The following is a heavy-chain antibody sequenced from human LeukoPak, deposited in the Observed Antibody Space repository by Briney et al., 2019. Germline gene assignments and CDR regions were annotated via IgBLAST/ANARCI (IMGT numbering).Heavy chain of an antibody. CDR1: GFTFSSYS. J-gene: IGHJ4*02. D-gene: IGHD3-10*01. V-gene: IGHV3-23*01. CDR3: ATFTYYYGSGSYFPDY. CDR2: ISGSGGST. Sequence: GGSLRLSCAASGFTFSSYSMNWVRQAPGKGLEWVSGISGSGGSTYYADSVKGRFTISRDNSKNTLYLQMNSLRAEDTAVYYCATFTYYYGSGSYFPDYWGQGTLVTVSS.